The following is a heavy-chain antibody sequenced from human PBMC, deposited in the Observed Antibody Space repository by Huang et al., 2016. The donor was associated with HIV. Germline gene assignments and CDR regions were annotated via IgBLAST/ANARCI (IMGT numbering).Heavy chain of an antibody. J-gene: IGHJ3*02. Sequence: QVQLVESGGGVVQPGRSLRLSCSASGFPFNNHAMHWVRQAPGKGLDWVAVISNDGSNNYYAGSVKGLFTISRDSSKSTLFLHMTSLRTEDTAVYYCARAKDTWDAYDIWGQGTMVIVSS. CDR1: GFPFNNHA. V-gene: IGHV3-30-3*01. CDR3: ARAKDTWDAYDI. D-gene: IGHD5-18*01. CDR2: ISNDGSNN.